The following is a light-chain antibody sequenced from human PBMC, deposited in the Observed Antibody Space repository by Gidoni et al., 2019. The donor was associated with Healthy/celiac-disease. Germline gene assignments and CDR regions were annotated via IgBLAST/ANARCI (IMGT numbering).Light chain of an antibody. V-gene: IGLV3-1*01. J-gene: IGLJ2*01. Sequence: SYEVTQPPSVSVSPGQTASITCSGDNLGEKYACWYQQKPGQSPVMVIYQDTKRPSGLPARFSGSNSGNTATLTISGTQAMDEAAYSCQAWDTSTVVFGGGTKLTVL. CDR2: QDT. CDR3: QAWDTSTVV. CDR1: NLGEKY.